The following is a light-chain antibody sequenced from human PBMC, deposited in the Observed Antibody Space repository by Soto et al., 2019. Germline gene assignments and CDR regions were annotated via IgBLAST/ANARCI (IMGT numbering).Light chain of an antibody. CDR1: STDVGGYNY. V-gene: IGLV2-11*01. CDR2: DVS. J-gene: IGLJ1*01. CDR3: CSNAGSYTFV. Sequence: QSALTQPRSVSGSPGQSVTISCTGTSTDVGGYNYLSWYRHHPGKAPKLMIYDVSKRPSGVPDRFSGSKSANTASLTISGLQAEDEADYFCCSNAGSYTFVFGSGTKVTVL.